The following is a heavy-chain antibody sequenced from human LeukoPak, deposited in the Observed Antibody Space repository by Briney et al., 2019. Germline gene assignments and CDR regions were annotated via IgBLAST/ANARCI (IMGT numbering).Heavy chain of an antibody. D-gene: IGHD3-22*01. CDR1: GGSFSGYY. CDR2: INHSGST. CDR3: XXXXXDSSGYRPQFDY. Sequence: PSETLSLTCAVYGGSFSGYYWSWIRQPPGKGLEWIGEINHSGSTNYNPSLKSRVTISVDTSKNQFSLRLSSVTAADTAVYYCXXXXXDSSGYRPQFDYWGQGTLVTVSS. V-gene: IGHV4-34*01. J-gene: IGHJ4*02.